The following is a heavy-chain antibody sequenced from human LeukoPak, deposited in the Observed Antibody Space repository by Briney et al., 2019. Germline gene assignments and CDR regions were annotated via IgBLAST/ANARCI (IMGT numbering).Heavy chain of an antibody. CDR2: ISYDGSHK. CDR3: ARQDLWQHCDS. CDR1: GITFRSYG. D-gene: IGHD2-21*01. V-gene: IGHV3-30*03. Sequence: GGSLRLSCAASGITFRSYGMHWVRQAPGKGLEWVAVISYDGSHKYYADSVKGRFSISRDNSKNTLYLQMNSLRADDTAVYYCARQDLWQHCDSWGQGALVTVSS. J-gene: IGHJ4*02.